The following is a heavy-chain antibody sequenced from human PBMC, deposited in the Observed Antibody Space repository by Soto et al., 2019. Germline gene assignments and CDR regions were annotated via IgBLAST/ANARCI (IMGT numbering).Heavy chain of an antibody. V-gene: IGHV1-18*01. D-gene: IGHD3-22*01. CDR3: ARTTAYETSGYYYHTY. CDR2: ISPYNANT. Sequence: GASVKVSCKASGYTFTSYGITWVRQAPGQGLEWMGWISPYNANTNYAQNLQGRVTMTTDTSTSTAYMELRSLRSDDTAVYYCARTTAYETSGYYYHTYWGQGTQVTVSS. CDR1: GYTFTSYG. J-gene: IGHJ4*02.